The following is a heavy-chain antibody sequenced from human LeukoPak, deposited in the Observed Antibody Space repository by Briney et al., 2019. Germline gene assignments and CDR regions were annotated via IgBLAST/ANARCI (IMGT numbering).Heavy chain of an antibody. D-gene: IGHD4-23*01. CDR1: GGSISSYY. CDR2: IYYSGSA. Sequence: PSETLSLTCTVSGGSISSYYWSWIRQPPGKGLEWIGYIYYSGSANYNPSLKSRVTISVDTSKNQFSLKLSSVTVADTAVYYCARSVVTLYWYFDLWGRGTLVTVSS. J-gene: IGHJ2*01. V-gene: IGHV4-59*01. CDR3: ARSVVTLYWYFDL.